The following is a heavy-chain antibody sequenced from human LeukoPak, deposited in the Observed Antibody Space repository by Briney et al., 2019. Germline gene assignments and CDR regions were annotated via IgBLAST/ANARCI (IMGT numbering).Heavy chain of an antibody. D-gene: IGHD3-22*01. Sequence: PSETLSLTCTVSGGSISNSDYYWGWIRQPPGKGLEWIGSIYYSGSTYYNPSLKSRVTISVETSKNQFSLKLSSVTAADTAVYFCARDNYDSSGYYFFDYWGQGTLVTVSS. J-gene: IGHJ4*02. V-gene: IGHV4-39*07. CDR1: GGSISNSDYY. CDR2: IYYSGST. CDR3: ARDNYDSSGYYFFDY.